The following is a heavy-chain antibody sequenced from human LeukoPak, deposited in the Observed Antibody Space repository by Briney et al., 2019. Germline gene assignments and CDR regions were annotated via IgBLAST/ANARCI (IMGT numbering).Heavy chain of an antibody. V-gene: IGHV4-39*07. CDR2: IYYSGST. Sequence: SETLSLTCTVSGGSISSSSYYWGWIRQPPGKGLEWIGSIYYSGSTYYNPSLKSRVTISVDTSKNQFSLKLSSVTAADTAVYYCASSSLKVKKYSSSWYYLEYWGQGTLVTVSS. CDR1: GGSISSSSYY. J-gene: IGHJ4*02. D-gene: IGHD6-13*01. CDR3: ASSSLKVKKYSSSWYYLEY.